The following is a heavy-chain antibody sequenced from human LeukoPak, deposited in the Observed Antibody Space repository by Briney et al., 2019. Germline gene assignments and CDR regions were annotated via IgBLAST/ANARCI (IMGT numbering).Heavy chain of an antibody. CDR2: ISTSSSYI. J-gene: IGHJ3*02. D-gene: IGHD6-19*01. CDR1: TPTLPSNS. V-gene: IGHV3-21*01. Sequence: PGGSLRLSWVPATPTLPSNSIGCDRQAPGKGLEWVSSISTSSSYIYYADSVKGRFTISRDYPKNSLYLQMNSLRAEDTAVYCRARDVGMYSSCWPDAFHIWGQGTMVTVSS. CDR3: ARDVGMYSSCWPDAFHI.